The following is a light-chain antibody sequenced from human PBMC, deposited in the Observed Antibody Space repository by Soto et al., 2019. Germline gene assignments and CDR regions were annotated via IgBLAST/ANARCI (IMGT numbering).Light chain of an antibody. J-gene: IGLJ2*01. V-gene: IGLV2-14*01. CDR1: SSDVGGYNY. Sequence: QSVLTQPASVSGSPGQSITISCTGTSSDVGGYNYVSWYQQHPGKAPKLMIYDVSTRPSGVSNRFSGSKSGNTASLTISGLQAEDEADYYCSSYTSSSTLVVVGGGTKLTVL. CDR2: DVS. CDR3: SSYTSSSTLVV.